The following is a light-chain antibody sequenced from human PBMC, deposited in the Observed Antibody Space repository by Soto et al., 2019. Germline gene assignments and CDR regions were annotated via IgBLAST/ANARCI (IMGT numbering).Light chain of an antibody. CDR3: QQYNNWPLT. CDR1: QSVRSN. V-gene: IGKV3-15*01. J-gene: IGKJ4*01. Sequence: IVMTQSPATLSVSPGERATLSCRASQSVRSNLAWYQQIPGQAPRLLIYGATTRATGIPARFSGSGSGTEFSLTISSLQHEDFAVYYCQQYNNWPLTFGGGTKVEIK. CDR2: GAT.